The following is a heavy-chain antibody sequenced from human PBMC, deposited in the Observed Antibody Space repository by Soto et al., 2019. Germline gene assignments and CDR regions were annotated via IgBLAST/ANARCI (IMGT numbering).Heavy chain of an antibody. V-gene: IGHV1-18*01. CDR2: ISAYNGNT. Sequence: ASGKVSCKASGFTLTRHGINWVGQAPGQGLEWMGWISAYNGNTNYAQKLQGRVTMTTDTSTSTAYMELRSLRSDDTAVYYCASHYDSSGYYLYWGQGTLVTVSS. CDR3: ASHYDSSGYYLY. D-gene: IGHD3-22*01. CDR1: GFTLTRHG. J-gene: IGHJ4*02.